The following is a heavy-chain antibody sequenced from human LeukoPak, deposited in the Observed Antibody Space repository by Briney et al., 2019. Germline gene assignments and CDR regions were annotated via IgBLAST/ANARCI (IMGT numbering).Heavy chain of an antibody. J-gene: IGHJ4*02. Sequence: QPGRSLRLSCAASGFTFSSYGMSWVRQTPEKGLEWVSAISGSSGGTYYADSVKGRFTVSRDNSKNTLYLQMNSLRAEDAAVYYCAKRAYSGYDYFDYWGQGTLVAVSS. D-gene: IGHD5-12*01. CDR2: ISGSSGGT. V-gene: IGHV3-23*01. CDR1: GFTFSSYG. CDR3: AKRAYSGYDYFDY.